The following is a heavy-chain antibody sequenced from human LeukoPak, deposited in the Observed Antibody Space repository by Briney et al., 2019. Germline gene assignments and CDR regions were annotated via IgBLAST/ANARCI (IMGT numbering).Heavy chain of an antibody. Sequence: GGSLRLSCAASGFTFNNYAMHWVRQAPGKGLEYVSTISSNGGSTYYANSVKDRFTISRDNSQNTLYLQMGSLRGEDMAVYYCARDAGGSYYGTHPNWFDPWGQGTLVTVSS. CDR1: GFTFNNYA. CDR2: ISSNGGST. D-gene: IGHD1-26*01. V-gene: IGHV3-64*01. J-gene: IGHJ5*02. CDR3: ARDAGGSYYGTHPNWFDP.